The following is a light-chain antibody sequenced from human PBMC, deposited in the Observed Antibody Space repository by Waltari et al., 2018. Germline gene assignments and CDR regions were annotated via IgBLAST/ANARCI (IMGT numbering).Light chain of an antibody. CDR3: SSFTTSNTWV. CDR1: RSDIGTSAY. J-gene: IGLJ3*02. Sequence: QSALTQPASVSGSPGQSLTISCTGTRSDIGTSAYVCWHQPYPGKAPNVIIYEVTTRPSGVSNRFSASKSGNTASLTISGLQAEDEADYYCSSFTTSNTWVFGGGTALTVL. V-gene: IGLV2-14*01. CDR2: EVT.